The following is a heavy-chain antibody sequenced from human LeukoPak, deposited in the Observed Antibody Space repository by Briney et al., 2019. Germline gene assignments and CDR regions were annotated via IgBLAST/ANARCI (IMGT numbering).Heavy chain of an antibody. D-gene: IGHD2-2*03. J-gene: IGHJ4*02. CDR1: GGSISSSSYY. CDR3: ARAGYWRAEVY. CDR2: IYYSGST. Sequence: SETLSLTCTVSGGSISSSSYYWGWIRQPPGKGLEWIGSIYYSGSTYYNPSLKSRVTISVDTSKNQFSLKLSSVAAADTAVYYCARAGYWRAEVYWGQGTLVTVSS. V-gene: IGHV4-39*07.